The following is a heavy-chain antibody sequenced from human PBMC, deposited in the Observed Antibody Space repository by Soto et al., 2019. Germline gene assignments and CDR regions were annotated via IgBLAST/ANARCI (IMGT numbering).Heavy chain of an antibody. V-gene: IGHV4-61*01. CDR3: ARDSTFDI. Sequence: PSETLSLTCTVSGGSVSSGSYYWSWIRQPPGKGLEWIGYIYYSGSTNYNPSLKSRVTISVDTSKNQFSLKLSSVTAADTAVYYCARDSTFDIWGQGTMVTVSS. J-gene: IGHJ3*02. CDR2: IYYSGST. D-gene: IGHD2-2*01. CDR1: GGSVSSGSYY.